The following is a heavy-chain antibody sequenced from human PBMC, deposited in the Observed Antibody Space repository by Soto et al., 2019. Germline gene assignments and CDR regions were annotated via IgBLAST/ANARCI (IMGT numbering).Heavy chain of an antibody. CDR3: ARGPRGVRFDY. CDR2: INHSGST. V-gene: IGHV4-34*01. J-gene: IGHJ4*02. Sequence: SETLSLTCAVYGGSFSGYYWSWIRQPPGKGLEWIGEINHSGSTNYNPSLKSRVTISVDTSKNQFSLKLNSVTAADTAVYYCARGPRGVRFDYWGQGALVTVS. D-gene: IGHD3-10*01. CDR1: GGSFSGYY.